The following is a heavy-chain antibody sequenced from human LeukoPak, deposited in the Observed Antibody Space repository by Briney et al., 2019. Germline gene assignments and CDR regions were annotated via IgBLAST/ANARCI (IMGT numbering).Heavy chain of an antibody. V-gene: IGHV4-39*01. CDR3: ARLAGYFDY. Sequence: PSETLSLTCTVSGGSISSSSYYWGWIRQPPGKGLEWIGSIYYSGSTYYNPSLKSRVTISVDTSKNQFSLKLSSVTAADTAVYYRARLAGYFDYWGQGTLVTVSS. CDR2: IYYSGST. J-gene: IGHJ4*02. CDR1: GGSISSSSYY.